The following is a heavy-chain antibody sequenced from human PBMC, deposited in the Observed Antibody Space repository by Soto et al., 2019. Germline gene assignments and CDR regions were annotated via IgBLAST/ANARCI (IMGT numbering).Heavy chain of an antibody. CDR1: GGTFSTYA. CDR3: ARAMFQGYYDSLYYFDY. D-gene: IGHD3-22*01. J-gene: IGHJ4*02. V-gene: IGHV1-69*06. CDR2: IIPIFGTA. Sequence: SVKVSCKAAGGTFSTYAISCVRQSPVQGLEWMGGIIPIFGTANYAQKFQGRVTITADKSTSTAYMELSSLRSEDTAVYYCARAMFQGYYDSLYYFDYWGQGTLVTVSS.